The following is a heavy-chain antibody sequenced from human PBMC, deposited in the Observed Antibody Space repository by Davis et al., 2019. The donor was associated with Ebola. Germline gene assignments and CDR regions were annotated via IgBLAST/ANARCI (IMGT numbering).Heavy chain of an antibody. CDR3: ARASPPEYNVWSRNPHYHYFTMDV. J-gene: IGHJ6*02. CDR2: INPNNGDK. CDR1: GYTFTGYY. Sequence: ASVKVSCKASGYTFTGYYIHWVRQAPGQGLEWMGWINPNNGDKKLAQRFQGRVTMTRDTSIGTAYMELSRLRSDDTAVFLCARASPPEYNVWSRNPHYHYFTMDVWGQGTTVTVSS. D-gene: IGHD2-8*01. V-gene: IGHV1-2*02.